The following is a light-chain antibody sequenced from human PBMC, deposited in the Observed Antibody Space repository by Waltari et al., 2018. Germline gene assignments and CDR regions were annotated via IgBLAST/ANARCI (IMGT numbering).Light chain of an antibody. Sequence: QSALTQPASVSGSPGQSITISCTGTSSAVGSNNLVSWYQQHPGKAPKLMIYEGSKRPSGVSNRFSGSKSGNTASPTISGLQAEDEADYYCCSYAGSSTYVFGTGTKVTVL. V-gene: IGLV2-23*01. CDR2: EGS. J-gene: IGLJ1*01. CDR3: CSYAGSSTYV. CDR1: SSAVGSNNL.